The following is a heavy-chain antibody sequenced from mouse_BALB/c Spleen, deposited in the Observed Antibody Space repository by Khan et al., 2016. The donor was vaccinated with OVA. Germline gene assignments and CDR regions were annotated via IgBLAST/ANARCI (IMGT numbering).Heavy chain of an antibody. CDR2: INPRSG. CDR1: GYTFTSHT. V-gene: IGHV1-4*01. Sequence: VQLQESGAELARPGASVKMSCKASGYTFTSHTMHWIKQRPGQGLEWIGYINPRSGYNQKLNDKATLTADISSSTAYMQRSSLTSEDSAVYYCARRTTEYALDYWGQGTPVTVSS. CDR3: ARRTTEYALDY. J-gene: IGHJ4*01. D-gene: IGHD2-14*01.